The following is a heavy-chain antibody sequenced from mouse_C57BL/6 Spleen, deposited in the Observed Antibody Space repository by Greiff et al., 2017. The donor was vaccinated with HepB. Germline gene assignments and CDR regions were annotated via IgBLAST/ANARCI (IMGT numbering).Heavy chain of an antibody. CDR1: GYTFTSYG. CDR2: IYPRSGNT. J-gene: IGHJ2*01. Sequence: QVQLQQSGAELARPGASVKLSCKASGYTFTSYGISWVKQRTGQGLEWIGEIYPRSGNTYYNEKFKGKATLTADKSSSTAYMELRSLTSEDSAVYFCARGIYYDYDDYWGQGTTLTVSS. D-gene: IGHD2-4*01. CDR3: ARGIYYDYDDY. V-gene: IGHV1-81*01.